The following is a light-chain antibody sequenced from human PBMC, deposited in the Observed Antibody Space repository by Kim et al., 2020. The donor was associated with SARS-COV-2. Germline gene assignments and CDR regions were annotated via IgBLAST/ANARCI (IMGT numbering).Light chain of an antibody. CDR1: NIGSKS. CDR2: YDS. CDR3: QVWDSSSDHV. J-gene: IGLJ1*01. Sequence: VAQGKTSGMPCGGNNIGSKSVHWYQQKPGQAPVLVIYYDSDRPSGIPERFSGSNSGNTATLTISRVEAGDEADYYCQVWDSSSDHVFGTGTKVTVL. V-gene: IGLV3-21*04.